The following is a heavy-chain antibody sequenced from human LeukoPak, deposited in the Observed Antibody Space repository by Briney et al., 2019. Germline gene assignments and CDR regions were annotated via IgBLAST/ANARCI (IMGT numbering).Heavy chain of an antibody. CDR3: ARGSSYYYDSSGYQPLDY. CDR1: GGSISSYY. V-gene: IGHV4-59*01. J-gene: IGHJ4*02. D-gene: IGHD3-22*01. CDR2: IYYSGST. Sequence: SETLSLTCTVSGGSISSYYWSWIRQPPGKGLEWIGYIYYSGSTNYNPSLKSRVTISVDTSKNQFSLKLSSVTAADTAVYYCARGSSYYYDSSGYQPLDYWGQGTLVTVSS.